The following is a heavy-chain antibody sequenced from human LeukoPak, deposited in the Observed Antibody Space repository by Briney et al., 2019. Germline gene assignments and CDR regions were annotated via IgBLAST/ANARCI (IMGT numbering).Heavy chain of an antibody. V-gene: IGHV3-64*01. CDR1: GFTFSSYA. CDR2: ISSNGGST. J-gene: IGHJ4*02. Sequence: GGSLRLSCAPSGFTFSSYAMLWVPQAPGKGLEYVSAISSNGGSTDYAHSVKGRFTTSRDNSKNTLYLQMGSLRAEDMAVYYCARERKNWIPSNVPYFDCWGQGTLVTVSS. CDR3: ARERKNWIPSNVPYFDC. D-gene: IGHD1-1*01.